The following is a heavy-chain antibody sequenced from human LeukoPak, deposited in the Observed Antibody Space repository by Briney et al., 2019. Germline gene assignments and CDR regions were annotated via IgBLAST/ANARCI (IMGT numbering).Heavy chain of an antibody. V-gene: IGHV3-30*02. CDR2: IHYDGRNQ. CDR3: AKAAYDSSGSWYYFDY. CDR1: GFNFRGYG. J-gene: IGHJ4*02. D-gene: IGHD3-22*01. Sequence: GGSLRLSCAASGFNFRGYGMHWVRQAPGKGLEWVTFIHYDGRNQYYADSVKGRFTISRDNSKNTLYLQMNSLRPEDTAVYYCAKAAYDSSGSWYYFDYWGQGTLVTVSS.